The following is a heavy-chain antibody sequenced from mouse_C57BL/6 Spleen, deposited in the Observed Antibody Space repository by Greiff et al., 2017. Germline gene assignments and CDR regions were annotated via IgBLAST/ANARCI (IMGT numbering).Heavy chain of an antibody. CDR3: ARNDGYYPYYFDY. CDR2: IHPNSGST. V-gene: IGHV1-64*01. CDR1: GYTFTSYW. J-gene: IGHJ2*01. Sequence: VQLQQPGAELVKPGASVKLSCKASGYTFTSYWLHWVKQRPGQGLEWIGMIHPNSGSTNYNEKFKSKATLTVYKSSSTAYMQHSSLTSEDSAVYYCARNDGYYPYYFDYWGQGTTLTVSS. D-gene: IGHD2-3*01.